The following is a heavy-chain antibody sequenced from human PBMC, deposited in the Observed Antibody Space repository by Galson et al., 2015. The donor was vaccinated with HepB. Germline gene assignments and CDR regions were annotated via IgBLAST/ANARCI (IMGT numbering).Heavy chain of an antibody. D-gene: IGHD3-3*01. Sequence: SLRLSCAASGFTFSTYAMSWVRQAPGKGLEWVAVISYDGSNKYYADSVKGRFTISRDNSKNTLYLQMNSLRAEDTAVYYCAKDTRAWSLLGMDVWGQGTTVTVSS. CDR3: AKDTRAWSLLGMDV. CDR1: GFTFSTYA. J-gene: IGHJ6*02. CDR2: ISYDGSNK. V-gene: IGHV3-30*18.